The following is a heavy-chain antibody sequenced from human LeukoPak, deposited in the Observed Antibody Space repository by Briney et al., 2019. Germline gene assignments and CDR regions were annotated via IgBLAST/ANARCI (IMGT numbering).Heavy chain of an antibody. CDR1: GGSFSGYY. Sequence: PSETLSLTCAVYGGSFSGYYWSWIRQPPGKGLEWIGEINHSGSTNYNPSLKSRVTISVDTSKNQFSLKLSSVTAADTAVYYCARYRVEMATPWSRYYYYGMDVWGQGTTVTVSS. CDR3: ARYRVEMATPWSRYYYYGMDV. J-gene: IGHJ6*02. CDR2: INHSGST. D-gene: IGHD5-24*01. V-gene: IGHV4-34*01.